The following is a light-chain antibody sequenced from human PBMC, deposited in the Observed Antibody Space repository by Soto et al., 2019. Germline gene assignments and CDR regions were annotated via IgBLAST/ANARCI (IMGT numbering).Light chain of an antibody. J-gene: IGKJ1*01. CDR1: QSVSNTY. Sequence: EIVLTQSPGTLSLSPGERATLSCRASQSVSNTYLAWYQQKPGQAPRLLIHDASSRATGIPDRFSGSGSGTDFTLTISRLEPDDFATYYCQQYDVDSGTFGQGTKVEIK. V-gene: IGKV3-20*01. CDR2: DAS. CDR3: QQYDVDSGT.